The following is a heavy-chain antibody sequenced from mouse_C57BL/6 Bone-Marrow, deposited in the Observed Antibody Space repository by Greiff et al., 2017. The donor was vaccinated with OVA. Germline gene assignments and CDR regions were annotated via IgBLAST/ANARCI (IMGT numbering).Heavy chain of an antibody. Sequence: EVKLMESGGGLVQPGGSLKLSCAASGFTFSDFYMYWIRQTPEKRLEWVAYISNGGGSTYYPDTVKGRFTISRDNAKNTLSLQMSRLKSEDTAMYYCARLDAMDYWGQGTSVTVSS. CDR3: ARLDAMDY. J-gene: IGHJ4*01. CDR2: ISNGGGST. V-gene: IGHV5-12*01. CDR1: GFTFSDFY.